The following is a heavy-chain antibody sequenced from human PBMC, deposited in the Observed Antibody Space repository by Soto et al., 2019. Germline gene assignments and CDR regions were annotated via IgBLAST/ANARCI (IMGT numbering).Heavy chain of an antibody. Sequence: QVQLQESGPGLAKPSETLSLTCTVSGASINSYYWTWIRQPVEKGLEWIGRIYATGSTDYNPSLKSRVTMSIDTSKNQFSLNLRSVTAADTAVYYCARDPYSGYDWGRYFDYWGQGILVTVSS. CDR1: GASINSYY. V-gene: IGHV4-4*07. J-gene: IGHJ4*02. CDR3: ARDPYSGYDWGRYFDY. D-gene: IGHD5-12*01. CDR2: IYATGST.